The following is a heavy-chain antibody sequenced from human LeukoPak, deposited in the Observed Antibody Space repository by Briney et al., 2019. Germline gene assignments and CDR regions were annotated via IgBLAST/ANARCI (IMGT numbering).Heavy chain of an antibody. J-gene: IGHJ4*02. CDR1: GGTFSSYA. CDR3: AGTTAMVAIFDY. V-gene: IGHV1-3*01. Sequence: PEASVKVSCKASGGTFSSYAISWVRQAPGQRLEWMGWINAGNGNTKYSQKFQGRVTITRVTSASTAYMELSSLRSEDTAVYYCAGTTAMVAIFDYWGQGTLVTASS. CDR2: INAGNGNT. D-gene: IGHD5-18*01.